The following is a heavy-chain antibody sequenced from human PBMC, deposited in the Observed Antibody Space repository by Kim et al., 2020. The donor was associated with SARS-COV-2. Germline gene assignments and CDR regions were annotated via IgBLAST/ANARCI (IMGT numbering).Heavy chain of an antibody. V-gene: IGHV3-43*02. Sequence: GGSLRLSCAASGFTFNDYAMHWVRQAPGKGLEWVSLISGNGGSKYYADSVKGRFTISRDNSKNYRYLQMNSLITEDTAMYYCAKVLIDTAMVGYYWGQGTLVTVSS. CDR3: AKVLIDTAMVGYY. CDR2: ISGNGGSK. D-gene: IGHD5-18*01. CDR1: GFTFNDYA. J-gene: IGHJ4*02.